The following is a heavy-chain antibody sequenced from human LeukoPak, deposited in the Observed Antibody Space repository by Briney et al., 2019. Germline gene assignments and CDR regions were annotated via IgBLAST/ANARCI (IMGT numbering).Heavy chain of an antibody. CDR3: ASLFSSGPLGGP. V-gene: IGHV1-46*01. CDR2: INPSGGST. CDR1: GYTFTSYY. D-gene: IGHD3-22*01. J-gene: IGHJ5*02. Sequence: ASVKVSCKASGYTFTSYYMHWVRQAPGQGLEWMGIINPSGGSTSYAQKFQGRVTMTRDTSTSTVYMELSSLRSEDTAVYYCASLFSSGPLGGPWGPGTLVTVSS.